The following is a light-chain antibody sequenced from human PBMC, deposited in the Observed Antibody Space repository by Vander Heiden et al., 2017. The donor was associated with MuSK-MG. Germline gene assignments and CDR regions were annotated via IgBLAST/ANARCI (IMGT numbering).Light chain of an antibody. Sequence: DIQMTQSPSSLSASVGDRVTITCRASQGISQYLSWFLQKPGEAPKLLIYAASDLQTGVPSRFSGSGSGTIFTLTISSLQPEDSATYYCRQTDTAPVTFGQGTKVEIK. CDR2: AAS. V-gene: IGKV1-39*01. CDR3: RQTDTAPVT. J-gene: IGKJ1*01. CDR1: QGISQY.